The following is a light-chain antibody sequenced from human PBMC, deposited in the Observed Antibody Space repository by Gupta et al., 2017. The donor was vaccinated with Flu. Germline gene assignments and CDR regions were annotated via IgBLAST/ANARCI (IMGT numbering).Light chain of an antibody. V-gene: IGKV1-39*01. J-gene: IGKJ1*01. CDR3: QQSDSTPWT. CDR1: QSSSSY. Sequence: PTSLSASVGDGVTITCRASQSSSSYLNWYQQKPGKAPKLLIYAASRLQSGIPSRFSGSGSGTDFTLTISSLQPEDFATYYCQQSDSTPWTFGEGTKVEIK. CDR2: AAS.